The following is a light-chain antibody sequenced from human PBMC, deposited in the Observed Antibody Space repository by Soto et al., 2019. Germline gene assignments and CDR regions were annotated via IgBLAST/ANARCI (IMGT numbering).Light chain of an antibody. Sequence: QSALTQPASVSGAPGQSITISCTGTTRDVGGYNYVSWYHQHPAKAPKLMIYEVSNRPSGVSNRFSGSKSGKTASLTISGLQAEDEGDYYCSSYTGSSTLLFGGGTKLTVL. J-gene: IGLJ2*01. CDR3: SSYTGSSTLL. CDR1: TRDVGGYNY. CDR2: EVS. V-gene: IGLV2-14*01.